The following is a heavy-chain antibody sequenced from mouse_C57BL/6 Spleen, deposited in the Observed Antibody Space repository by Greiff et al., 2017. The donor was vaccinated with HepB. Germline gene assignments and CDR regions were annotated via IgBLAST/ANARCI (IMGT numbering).Heavy chain of an antibody. D-gene: IGHD1-1*01. V-gene: IGHV2-5*01. J-gene: IGHJ1*03. Sequence: VQLQQSGPGLVQPSQSLSITCTVSGFSLTSYGVHWVRQSPGKGLEWLGVIWRGGSTDYNAAFMSRLSITKDNSTSQVFFKMNSLQADDTAIYYCGIIITTVVPYWYFDVWGTGTTVTVSS. CDR1: GFSLTSYG. CDR2: IWRGGST. CDR3: GIIITTVVPYWYFDV.